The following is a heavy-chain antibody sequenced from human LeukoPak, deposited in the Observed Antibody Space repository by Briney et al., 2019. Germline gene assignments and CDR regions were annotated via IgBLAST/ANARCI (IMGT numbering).Heavy chain of an antibody. J-gene: IGHJ4*02. V-gene: IGHV3-30*02. Sequence: GGSLRLSCAASGFTFSSYGMHWVRQAPGKGLEWVAFIRYDGSNKYYADSVKGRFTISRDNSKNTLYLQMNSLRAEDTAVYYCAKDRGYCSSTSCYEFDYWGQGTLVTVSS. CDR3: AKDRGYCSSTSCYEFDY. D-gene: IGHD2-2*01. CDR1: GFTFSSYG. CDR2: IRYDGSNK.